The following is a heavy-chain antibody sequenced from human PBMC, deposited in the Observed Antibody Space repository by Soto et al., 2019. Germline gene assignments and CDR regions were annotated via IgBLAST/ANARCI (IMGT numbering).Heavy chain of an antibody. J-gene: IGHJ3*02. D-gene: IGHD3-9*01. Sequence: VQLVESGGGVVQPGRSLRLSCAASGFTFSNHAMHWVRQAPGKGLEWVSYISSSGSTIYYADSVKGRFTISRDNAKNSLYLQMNSLRAEDTAVYYCARALTRKSKAFYIWGQGTMVTVSS. CDR1: GFTFSNHA. V-gene: IGHV3-48*03. CDR2: ISSSGSTI. CDR3: ARALTRKSKAFYI.